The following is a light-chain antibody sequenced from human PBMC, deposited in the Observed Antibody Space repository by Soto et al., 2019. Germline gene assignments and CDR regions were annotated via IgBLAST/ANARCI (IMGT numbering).Light chain of an antibody. CDR3: QQYNQWPGT. V-gene: IGKV3-15*01. CDR1: QSVSSN. J-gene: IGKJ1*01. Sequence: EIVMTQSPATLSVSPWERATLSCRASQSVSSNLAWYQQKPGQAPRLLIYGASTRATGIPARFSGSGSGTEFTLTISSLQSEDFAVYHCQQYNQWPGTFGQGTKVDIK. CDR2: GAS.